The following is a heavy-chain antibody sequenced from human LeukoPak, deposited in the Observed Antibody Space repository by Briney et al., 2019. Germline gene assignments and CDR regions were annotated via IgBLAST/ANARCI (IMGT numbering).Heavy chain of an antibody. V-gene: IGHV4-34*01. D-gene: IGHD3-22*01. J-gene: IGHJ4*02. CDR2: INHSGST. Sequence: SKTLSLTCAVYGGPFSGYYWSWIRQPPGKGLEWIGEINHSGSTNYNPSLKSRVTISVDTSKNQFSLKLSSVTAADTAVYYCARAARFTYYYDSSGYYYTYWGQGTLVTVSS. CDR1: GGPFSGYY. CDR3: ARAARFTYYYDSSGYYYTY.